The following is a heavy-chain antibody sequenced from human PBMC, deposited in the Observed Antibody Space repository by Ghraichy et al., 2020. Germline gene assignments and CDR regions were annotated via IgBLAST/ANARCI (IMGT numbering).Heavy chain of an antibody. J-gene: IGHJ4*02. Sequence: GGSLRLSCEASGFTFSNYAMSWVRQAPGKGLEWVSAISGSGSITFYADSVKGRFTISRDNSNNMLYLQMNSLRAEDTAVFYCAKESTGSIDYWGQGTLVNVSS. D-gene: IGHD3-9*01. V-gene: IGHV3-23*01. CDR3: AKESTGSIDY. CDR1: GFTFSNYA. CDR2: ISGSGSIT.